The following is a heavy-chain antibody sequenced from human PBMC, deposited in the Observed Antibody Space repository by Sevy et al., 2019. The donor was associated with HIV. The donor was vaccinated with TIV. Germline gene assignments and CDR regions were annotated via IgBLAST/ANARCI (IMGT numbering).Heavy chain of an antibody. J-gene: IGHJ4*02. V-gene: IGHV3-66*02. D-gene: IGHD6-19*01. Sequence: GGSLRLSCAISGFTVNDKYIIWVRQAPGKGLEWVSVIFSSGSTYYADSAKGRFTISRDNSKNTVYLQMNSVRAEDTAVYYCVSLFLSYRSGWSYFDYWGQGTLLTVSS. CDR3: VSLFLSYRSGWSYFDY. CDR1: GFTVNDKY. CDR2: IFSSGST.